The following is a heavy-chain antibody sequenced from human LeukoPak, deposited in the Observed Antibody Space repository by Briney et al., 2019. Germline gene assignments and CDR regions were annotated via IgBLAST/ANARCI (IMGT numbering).Heavy chain of an antibody. D-gene: IGHD5-24*01. Sequence: SETLSLTCTVSGGSISGYYWSWIRQPPGKGLEWIGYIYYSGSTNYNPSLKSRVTISVDTSKNQFSLKLSSVTAADTAVYYCARSLRADDDYWGQGTLVTVSS. CDR1: GGSISGYY. V-gene: IGHV4-59*01. CDR3: ARSLRADDDY. CDR2: IYYSGST. J-gene: IGHJ4*02.